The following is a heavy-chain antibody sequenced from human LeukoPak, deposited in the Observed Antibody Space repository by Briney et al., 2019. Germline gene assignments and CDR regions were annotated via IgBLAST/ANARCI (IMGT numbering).Heavy chain of an antibody. V-gene: IGHV4-4*02. CDR2: IYHSGST. D-gene: IGHD1-1*01. J-gene: IGHJ4*02. CDR3: ARVPTTGDRGYYFDY. Sequence: SETLTLTCAVSGGSISSSNWWSWVRQPPGKGLEWIGEIYHSGSTNYNPSLKSRVTISVDKSKNQFSLKLSSVTAADTAVYYCARVPTTGDRGYYFDYWGQGTLVTVSS. CDR1: GGSISSSNW.